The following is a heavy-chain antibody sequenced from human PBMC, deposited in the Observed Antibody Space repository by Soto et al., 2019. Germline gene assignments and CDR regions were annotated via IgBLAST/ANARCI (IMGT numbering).Heavy chain of an antibody. CDR1: CYSISSGNY. J-gene: IGHJ6*02. CDR3: ARGHSSSWYYYYYGMDV. D-gene: IGHD6-13*01. CDR2: IYHSGST. V-gene: IGHV4-38-2*01. Sequence: SDTRSLTCAVSCYSISSGNYWGWIRQPPVKGLEWIGSIYHSGSTYYNPSLKSRVTISVDPSKNQFSLKLSSVTAADTAVYYCARGHSSSWYYYYYGMDVWGQGTTVTVS.